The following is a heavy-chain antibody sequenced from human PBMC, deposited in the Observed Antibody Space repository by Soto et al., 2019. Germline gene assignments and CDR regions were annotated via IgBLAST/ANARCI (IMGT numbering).Heavy chain of an antibody. CDR3: ARVGGENVLRFLEWLRDYYYYYGMDV. D-gene: IGHD3-3*01. CDR1: GFTFSSYA. V-gene: IGHV3-30-3*01. J-gene: IGHJ6*02. Sequence: QVQLVESGGGVVQPGRSLRLSCAASGFTFSSYAMHWVRQAPGKGLEWVAVISYDGSNKYYADSVKGRFTISRDNSKNTLYLQMNSLRAEDTAVYYCARVGGENVLRFLEWLRDYYYYYGMDVWGQGTTVTVSS. CDR2: ISYDGSNK.